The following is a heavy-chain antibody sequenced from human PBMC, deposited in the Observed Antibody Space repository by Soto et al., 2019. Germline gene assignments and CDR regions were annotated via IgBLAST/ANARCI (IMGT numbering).Heavy chain of an antibody. Sequence: QMPLVQSGPEVKKPGTSVKVSCKASGFTFTSSAVQWVRQARGQRLEWIGWIVVGSGNTNYAQKFQERVTITRDMSTSTAYMELSSLRSEDTAVYYCAASTYYDFWSGYYVWGQGTLVTVSS. V-gene: IGHV1-58*01. J-gene: IGHJ4*02. CDR2: IVVGSGNT. CDR1: GFTFTSSA. CDR3: AASTYYDFWSGYYV. D-gene: IGHD3-3*01.